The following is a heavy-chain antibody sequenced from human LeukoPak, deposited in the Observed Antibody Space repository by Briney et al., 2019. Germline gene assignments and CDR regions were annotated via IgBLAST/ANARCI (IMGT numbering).Heavy chain of an antibody. CDR3: ARVSSRDIVVVPAAPFDY. CDR1: GFTFDDYG. V-gene: IGHV3-20*04. CDR2: INWNGGSK. D-gene: IGHD2-2*01. Sequence: GGXXRLSCAASGFTFDDYGMSWVRQAPGKGLEWVSGINWNGGSKVYADSVKGRFTIYRDNAKNSLYVQMNSLRAEDTAFYYCARVSSRDIVVVPAAPFDYWGQGTLVTVSS. J-gene: IGHJ4*02.